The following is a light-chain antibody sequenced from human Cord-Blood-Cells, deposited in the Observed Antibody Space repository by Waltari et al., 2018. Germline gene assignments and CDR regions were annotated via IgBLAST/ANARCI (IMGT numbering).Light chain of an antibody. CDR3: QQSYSTPWT. V-gene: IGKV1-39*01. Sequence: DIQMTQSPSSLSASVGDSVTITCRASQSISSYLTWYQQKTGKAPKLLIYAASSLQSGVPSRFSCSGSGTDFTLTISSLQPEDVATYYCQQSYSTPWTFGQGTKVEIK. CDR2: AAS. CDR1: QSISSY. J-gene: IGKJ1*01.